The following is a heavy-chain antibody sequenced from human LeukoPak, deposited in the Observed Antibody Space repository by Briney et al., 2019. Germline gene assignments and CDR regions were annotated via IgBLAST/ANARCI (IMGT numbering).Heavy chain of an antibody. J-gene: IGHJ6*03. CDR3: ARFAVAGTDYYYYMDV. V-gene: IGHV5-51*01. Sequence: GESLKISCKGSGYSFTSYWIGWVRQMPRKGLEWMGIIYPGDSDTRYSPSFQGQVTISADKSISTAYLQWSSLKASDTAMYYCARFAVAGTDYYYYMDVWGKGTTVTVSS. D-gene: IGHD6-19*01. CDR2: IYPGDSDT. CDR1: GYSFTSYW.